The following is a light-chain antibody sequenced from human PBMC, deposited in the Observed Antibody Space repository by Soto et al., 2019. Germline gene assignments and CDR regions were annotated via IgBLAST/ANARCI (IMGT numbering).Light chain of an antibody. Sequence: SYELTQPPSVSVAPGQTARITCGGNNIEIKSVHWYQQKPGQAPVLVVYDDGDRTTGIPERFSGSKSGNTATLTTSRVEAGDEADYYCQVWDTTNPVIFAGGTKLTVL. CDR1: NIEIKS. CDR3: QVWDTTNPVI. CDR2: DDG. J-gene: IGLJ2*01. V-gene: IGLV3-21*02.